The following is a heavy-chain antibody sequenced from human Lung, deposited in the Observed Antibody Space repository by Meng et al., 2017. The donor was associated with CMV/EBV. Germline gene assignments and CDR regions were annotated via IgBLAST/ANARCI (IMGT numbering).Heavy chain of an antibody. V-gene: IGHV1-2*06. J-gene: IGHJ4*01. D-gene: IGHD6-19*01. CDR2: VNPISDDT. CDR3: AKSSDNGWSS. Sequence: LQLVQSGAEVKRPGASVKISCQASGYSFSGFYLNWARQAPGHGLEWLGRVNPISDDTHLAQKFEGRITVTRGATINTAFMELTRLRPDDTAVYYCAKSSDNGWSSWGPGTLVTVSS. CDR1: GYSFSGFY.